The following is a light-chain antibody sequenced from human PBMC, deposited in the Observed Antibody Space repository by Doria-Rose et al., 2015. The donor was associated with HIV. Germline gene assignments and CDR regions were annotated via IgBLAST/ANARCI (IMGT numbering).Light chain of an antibody. J-gene: IGKJ5*01. Sequence: STGDRVTITCQASQGISSYLAWYQQKPGKAPNLLIYAASTLQSGVPSRFGGSGSGTDFTLTISCLQSEDFATYYCQQYYSYPRAFGQGTRLEIK. CDR3: QQYYSYPRA. CDR1: QGISSY. V-gene: IGKV1-8*01. CDR2: AAS.